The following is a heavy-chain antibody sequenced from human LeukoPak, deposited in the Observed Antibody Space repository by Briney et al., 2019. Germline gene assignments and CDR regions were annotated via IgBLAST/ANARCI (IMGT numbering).Heavy chain of an antibody. V-gene: IGHV4-59*01. D-gene: IGHD6-6*01. CDR3: ARGGAARLHFQN. CDR2: VYYSGST. Sequence: SETLSLTCTVSGGSISSYYWSWIRQPPGKGLEWIGYVYYSGSTNYNPSLQSRVTISVDTSKNQFSLNLNSVTAADTAVYYCARGGAARLHFQNWGQGTLVTVSS. J-gene: IGHJ1*01. CDR1: GGSISSYY.